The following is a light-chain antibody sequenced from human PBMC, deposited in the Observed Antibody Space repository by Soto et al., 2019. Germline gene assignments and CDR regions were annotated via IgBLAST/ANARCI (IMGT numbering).Light chain of an antibody. V-gene: IGKV3-15*01. CDR3: QQYNNWHTIT. CDR2: GAS. CDR1: QSISRK. Sequence: EILLTQSPATLSVSPGERVTLSCRASQSISRKLAWYQQRPGQAPRLLIYGASTRATGIPARFSGSGSGTEFTLTISSLKSEDFVVYYCQQYNNWHTITFGQGTRLEIK. J-gene: IGKJ5*01.